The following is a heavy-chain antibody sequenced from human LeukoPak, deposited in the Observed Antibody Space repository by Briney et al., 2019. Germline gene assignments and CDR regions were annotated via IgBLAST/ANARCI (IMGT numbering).Heavy chain of an antibody. CDR2: IGTAGDT. J-gene: IGHJ3*02. CDR3: ARDCSSSAFDI. V-gene: IGHV3-13*04. CDR1: GFTFSSYD. Sequence: GGSLRLSCAASGFTFSSYDMHWVRQATGKGLEWVSGIGTAGDTYYPGSVKGRFTVSRENAKNSLYLQMNSLRAGDTAVYYCARDCSSSAFDIWGQGTMVTVSS. D-gene: IGHD2-15*01.